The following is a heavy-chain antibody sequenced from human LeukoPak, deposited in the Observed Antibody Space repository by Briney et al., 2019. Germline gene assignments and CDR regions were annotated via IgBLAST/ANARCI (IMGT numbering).Heavy chain of an antibody. J-gene: IGHJ4*02. CDR1: GGSISSYY. CDR3: ARVEEYYDILTGYSRAGYFDY. D-gene: IGHD3-9*01. V-gene: IGHV4-59*01. CDR2: IYYSGST. Sequence: SETLSLTCTVSGGSISSYYWSWIRQPPGKGLEWIGYIYYSGSTNYNPSLKSRATISVDTSKNQFSLKLSSVTAADTAVYYCARVEEYYDILTGYSRAGYFDYWGQGALVTVSS.